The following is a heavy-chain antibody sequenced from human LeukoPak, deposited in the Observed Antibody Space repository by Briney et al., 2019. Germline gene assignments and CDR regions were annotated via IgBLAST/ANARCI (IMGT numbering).Heavy chain of an antibody. Sequence: ASVKVPCKASGYTFTSYAMNWVRQAPGQGLEWMGWINTNTGNPAYAQGFTGRFVFSLDTSVSTAYLQISSLKAEDTAVYYCARDRGQQLVYHNYYYYMDVWGKGTTVTVSS. D-gene: IGHD6-13*01. CDR3: ARDRGQQLVYHNYYYYMDV. CDR1: GYTFTSYA. CDR2: INTNTGNP. V-gene: IGHV7-4-1*02. J-gene: IGHJ6*03.